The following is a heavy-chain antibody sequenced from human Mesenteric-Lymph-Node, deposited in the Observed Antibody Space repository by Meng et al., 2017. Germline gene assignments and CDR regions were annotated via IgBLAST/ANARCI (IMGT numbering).Heavy chain of an antibody. Sequence: QGQLVQSGAGVKKPGASLKFSCKASGYTFTSYYMHWVRQAPGQGLEWMGIINPSGGSTSYAQKFQGRVTMTRDTSTSTVYMELSSLRSEDTAVYYCARDETGTTPFGYWGQGTLVTVSS. CDR1: GYTFTSYY. CDR3: ARDETGTTPFGY. D-gene: IGHD1-7*01. V-gene: IGHV1-46*01. J-gene: IGHJ4*02. CDR2: INPSGGST.